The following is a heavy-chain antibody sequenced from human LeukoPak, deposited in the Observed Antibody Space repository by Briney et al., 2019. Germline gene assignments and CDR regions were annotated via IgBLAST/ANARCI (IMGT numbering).Heavy chain of an antibody. V-gene: IGHV3-74*01. CDR2: TNSDASTT. CDR1: GFTFSNYW. Sequence: PGGSLRLSCAASGFTFSNYWVHWVRQAPGKGLVWVSRTNSDASTTLYADSVQGRFSVSRDNAKNTLYLQMSSLRAENTAVYYCTRGLPNFSFFDYWGQGILVTVSS. J-gene: IGHJ4*02. CDR3: TRGLPNFSFFDY. D-gene: IGHD4/OR15-4a*01.